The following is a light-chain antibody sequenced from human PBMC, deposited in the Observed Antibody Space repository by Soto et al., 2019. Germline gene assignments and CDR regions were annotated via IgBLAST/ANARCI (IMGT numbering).Light chain of an antibody. CDR3: QQYNEWPIT. CDR2: RAS. V-gene: IGKV3-15*01. Sequence: EVVMTQSPATLSLSPGERATLSCRASQSVSSLLAWYQQKPGQAPRLLIYRASTRASGISGRFSGSGSGTEFTLTITSLQSEDFGVYYCQQYNEWPITFGQGTRLEI. CDR1: QSVSSL. J-gene: IGKJ5*01.